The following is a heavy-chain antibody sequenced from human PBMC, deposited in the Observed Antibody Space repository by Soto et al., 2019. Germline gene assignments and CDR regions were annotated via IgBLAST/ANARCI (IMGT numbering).Heavy chain of an antibody. CDR2: ISYDGSNK. J-gene: IGHJ6*02. Sequence: XVSLRLSYAASGFTLSSYGRHWVGQAPGKGLEWVAVISYDGSNKYYADSVKGRFTISRDNSKNTLYLQMNSLRAEDTAVYYCAKDLEFRNSYGSIDSYIYYYYGMDVWGQGTTVTVSS. CDR3: AKDLEFRNSYGSIDSYIYYYYGMDV. CDR1: GFTLSSYG. V-gene: IGHV3-30*18. D-gene: IGHD5-18*01.